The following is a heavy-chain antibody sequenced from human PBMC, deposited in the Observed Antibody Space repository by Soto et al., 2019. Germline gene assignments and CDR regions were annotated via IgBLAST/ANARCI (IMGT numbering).Heavy chain of an antibody. CDR3: TGDNDSSGYLVDY. D-gene: IGHD3-22*01. V-gene: IGHV3-49*02. CDR2: IRSKAYGGTT. Sequence: RRPTRKGMEWVGFIRSKAYGGTTEYAASVKGRFTISRDDSKSIAYLQMNSLKTEDTAVYYCTGDNDSSGYLVDYWGQGTLVTVSS. J-gene: IGHJ4*02.